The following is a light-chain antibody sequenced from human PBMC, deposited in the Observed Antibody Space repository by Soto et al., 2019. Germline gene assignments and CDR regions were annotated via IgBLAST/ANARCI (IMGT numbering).Light chain of an antibody. V-gene: IGKV1-39*01. J-gene: IGKJ2*01. Sequence: DIQMTQSPSSLSASVGDRVTITCRASQHISIYLNWYQQRPGTAPKLLIFAASSLQSGVPSRFSGSGSGTDFTLTISSLQPDDFATYYCQQSYSNVMHTFGQGTKLEI. CDR3: QQSYSNVMHT. CDR1: QHISIY. CDR2: AAS.